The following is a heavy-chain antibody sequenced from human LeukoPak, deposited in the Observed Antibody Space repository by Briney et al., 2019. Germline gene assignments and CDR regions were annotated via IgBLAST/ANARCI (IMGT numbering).Heavy chain of an antibody. J-gene: IGHJ4*02. CDR2: LSNDGNNK. V-gene: IGHV3-30*03. Sequence: GGSLRLSCAASGFTFSSYSMNWVRQAPGKGLEWVAVLSNDGNNKYYGDSVKGRFSISRDNSESTLYLQMNSLRAEDTAVYFCTTGAPGTSFDYWGQGTLVTVSS. D-gene: IGHD1-14*01. CDR3: TTGAPGTSFDY. CDR1: GFTFSSYS.